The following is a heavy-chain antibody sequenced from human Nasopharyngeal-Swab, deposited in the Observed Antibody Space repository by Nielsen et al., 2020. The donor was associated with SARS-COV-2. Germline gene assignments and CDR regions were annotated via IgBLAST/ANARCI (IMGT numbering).Heavy chain of an antibody. Sequence: GGSLRLSCSASGFTFTNFWMTWVRQAPGKGLEWVASIKADGSETYYVDSVKGRFTTSRDNAKKSVYLQMNSLRAEDTAVYYCARRNDFGGPHQYYFEYWGQGTLVTVSS. V-gene: IGHV3-7*01. CDR1: GFTFTNFW. CDR3: ARRNDFGGPHQYYFEY. J-gene: IGHJ4*02. CDR2: IKADGSET. D-gene: IGHD3-3*01.